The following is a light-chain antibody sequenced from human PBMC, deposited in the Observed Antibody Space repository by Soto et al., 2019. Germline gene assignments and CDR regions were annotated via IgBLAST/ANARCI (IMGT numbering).Light chain of an antibody. CDR1: QGIGNF. J-gene: IGKJ1*01. Sequence: DIQMTQSPSSLSASVGDRVTISCRASQGIGNFLAWYQQKPGTVPKLLIYAASILQSGVPSRFSGSGSGTDFALTISSLQPEDVATYYCQKYDSPPRPYGQGTKVEL. CDR2: AAS. V-gene: IGKV1-27*01. CDR3: QKYDSPPRP.